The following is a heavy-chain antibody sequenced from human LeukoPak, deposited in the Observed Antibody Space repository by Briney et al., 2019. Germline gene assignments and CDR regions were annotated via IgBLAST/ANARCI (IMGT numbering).Heavy chain of an antibody. CDR2: ISYDGSNK. J-gene: IGHJ4*02. CDR1: GFTFSSYG. V-gene: IGHV3-30*03. Sequence: GGSLRPSCAASGFTFSSYGMHWVRQAPGKGLEWVAVISYDGSNKYYADSVKGRFTISRDNSKNTLYLQMNSLRVEDTAMYYCSREKWSGGSGFLDDWGQGTLVTVSS. CDR3: SREKWSGGSGFLDD. D-gene: IGHD3-22*01.